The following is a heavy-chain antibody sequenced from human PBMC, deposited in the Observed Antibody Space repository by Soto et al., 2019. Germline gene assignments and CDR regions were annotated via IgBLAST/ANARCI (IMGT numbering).Heavy chain of an antibody. D-gene: IGHD2-15*01. Sequence: PGESLKISCKGSGYSFTSYWISWVRQMPGKGLEWMGIIYPGDSDTRYSPSFQGQVTISADKSISTAYLQWSSLKASDTAMYYCARLFYCSGGSCYSVPNWFDPWGQGTLVTVSS. J-gene: IGHJ5*02. V-gene: IGHV5-51*01. CDR3: ARLFYCSGGSCYSVPNWFDP. CDR1: GYSFTSYW. CDR2: IYPGDSDT.